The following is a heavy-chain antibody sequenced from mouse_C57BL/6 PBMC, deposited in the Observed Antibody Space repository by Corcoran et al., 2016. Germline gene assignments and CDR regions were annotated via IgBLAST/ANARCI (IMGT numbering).Heavy chain of an antibody. V-gene: IGHV1-19*01. CDR3: ARYGSSYRVFDY. CDR2: INPYNGGT. Sequence: EVQLQQSGPVLVKPGASVKMSCKASGYTFTDYYMNWVKQSHGKSLEWIGVINPYNGGTSYNQKFKGKATLTVDKSSSTAYMELNSLTSEDSAVYYCARYGSSYRVFDYWGQGTTLTVSS. J-gene: IGHJ2*01. CDR1: GYTFTDYY. D-gene: IGHD1-1*01.